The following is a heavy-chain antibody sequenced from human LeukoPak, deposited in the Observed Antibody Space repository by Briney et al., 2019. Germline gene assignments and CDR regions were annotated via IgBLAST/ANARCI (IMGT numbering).Heavy chain of an antibody. D-gene: IGHD3-22*01. J-gene: IGHJ4*02. CDR3: ARSYDSSGYSDY. CDR1: VYTFTGYY. Sequence: ASVKVSCKASVYTFTGYYMHWVRQAPGQGLEWMGWINPNSGGTNYAQKFQGRVTMTRDTSISTAYMELSRLRSDDTAVYYCARSYDSSGYSDYWGQGTLVTVSS. CDR2: INPNSGGT. V-gene: IGHV1-2*02.